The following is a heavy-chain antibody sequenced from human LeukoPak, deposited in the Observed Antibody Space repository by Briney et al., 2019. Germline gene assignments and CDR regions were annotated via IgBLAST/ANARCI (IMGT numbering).Heavy chain of an antibody. Sequence: SETLSLTCTVSGGSISSYYWSWIRQPAGKGLEWIGRIYTSGSTNYNPSLKSRVTMSVDTSKNQFSLKLSSVTAAGTAVYYCARDGGYYDSSGYYQHDAFDIWGQGTMVTVSS. D-gene: IGHD3-22*01. J-gene: IGHJ3*02. V-gene: IGHV4-4*07. CDR3: ARDGGYYDSSGYYQHDAFDI. CDR2: IYTSGST. CDR1: GGSISSYY.